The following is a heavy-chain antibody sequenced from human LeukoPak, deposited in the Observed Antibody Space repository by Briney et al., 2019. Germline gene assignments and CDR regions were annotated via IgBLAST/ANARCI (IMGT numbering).Heavy chain of an antibody. V-gene: IGHV3-7*03. CDR3: ASPQRGRDNWNYY. J-gene: IGHJ4*02. CDR2: IKQDGSEK. D-gene: IGHD1-7*01. Sequence: GSLRLSCAASGFTFSSYWMSWVRQAPGKGLEWVANIKQDGSEKYYVDSVKGRFTISRDNAKNSLYLQMNSLKTEDTAVYYCASPQRGRDNWNYYWGQGTLVTVSS. CDR1: GFTFSSYW.